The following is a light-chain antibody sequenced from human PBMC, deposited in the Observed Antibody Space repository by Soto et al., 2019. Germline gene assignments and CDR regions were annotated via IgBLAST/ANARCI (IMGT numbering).Light chain of an antibody. CDR3: LQDYTYRT. CDR1: QGIRND. V-gene: IGKV1-6*01. Sequence: AIQMTQSPSSLSASVGERVTIPCRASQGIRNDLAWYQKKPGKAPKLLIYGASTLQGGVPSRFSGSGSGTDFTLTISRLQPEDFATYYCLQDYTYRTFGQGTKVDIK. CDR2: GAS. J-gene: IGKJ1*01.